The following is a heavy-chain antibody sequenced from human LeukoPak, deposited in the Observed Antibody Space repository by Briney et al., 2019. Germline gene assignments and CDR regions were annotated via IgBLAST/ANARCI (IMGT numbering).Heavy chain of an antibody. J-gene: IGHJ6*03. D-gene: IGHD2-2*01. V-gene: IGHV6-1*01. CDR2: TYYRSKWYN. Sequence: TSQTLSLTCAISGDSVSSNSAAWSWVRQSPSRGLEWLGRTYYRSKWYNDYAVSVKSRITINPDTSKNQFSLQLNSVTPEDTAVYYCARGGAYQLLHMDVWGKGTTVTVSS. CDR3: ARGGAYQLLHMDV. CDR1: GDSVSSNSAA.